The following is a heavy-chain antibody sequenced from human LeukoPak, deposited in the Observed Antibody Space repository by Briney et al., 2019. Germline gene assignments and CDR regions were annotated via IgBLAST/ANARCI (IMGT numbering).Heavy chain of an antibody. CDR1: GYSFTSFW. D-gene: IGHD2-21*01. Sequence: GESLKISCKGSGYSFTSFWIGWVRQMPGKGLEWMGIIYPGDSDTRYSPSFQGQVTISADKSISTAYLQWSSLKASDTAMYYCARLGACGGDCHPYRYDAFDIWGQGTMVTVSS. CDR2: IYPGDSDT. J-gene: IGHJ3*02. V-gene: IGHV5-51*01. CDR3: ARLGACGGDCHPYRYDAFDI.